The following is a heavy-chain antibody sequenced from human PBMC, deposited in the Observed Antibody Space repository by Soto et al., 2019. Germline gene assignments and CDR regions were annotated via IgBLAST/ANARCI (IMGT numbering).Heavy chain of an antibody. V-gene: IGHV4-30-4*01. J-gene: IGHJ5*02. Sequence: PSETLSLTCTVSGGSISSGDYYWSWIRQPPGKGLEWIGYIYYSGSTYYNPSLKSRVTISVDTSKNQFSLKPSSVTAADTAVYYCARAEGDHKTYNWFDPWGQGTLVTVSS. CDR1: GGSISSGDYY. CDR2: IYYSGST. D-gene: IGHD2-21*02. CDR3: ARAEGDHKTYNWFDP.